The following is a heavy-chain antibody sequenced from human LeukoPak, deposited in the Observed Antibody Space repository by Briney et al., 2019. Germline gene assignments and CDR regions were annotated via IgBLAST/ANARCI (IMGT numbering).Heavy chain of an antibody. Sequence: GASVKVSCKASGYTFTGYYMHWVRQAPGQGLEWVGRINPNSGGTNYAQKFQGRVTTTRDTSISTAYMELSRLRSDDTAVYYCARDGSGWFDYWGQGTLVTVSS. D-gene: IGHD6-19*01. V-gene: IGHV1-2*06. CDR2: INPNSGGT. CDR3: ARDGSGWFDY. CDR1: GYTFTGYY. J-gene: IGHJ4*02.